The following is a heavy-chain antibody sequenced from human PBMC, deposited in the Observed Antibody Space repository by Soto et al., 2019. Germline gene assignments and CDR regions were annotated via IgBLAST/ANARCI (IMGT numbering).Heavy chain of an antibody. CDR1: GFTFSSYS. Sequence: EVQLLESGGGSVQPGGSLRLSCAASGFTFSSYSMSWVRQAPGKGLEWVSLITGSGSAKYYTASVKGRFTISRDNSKNTLYLPMNSLRADDPAVYPCAKAAGSNWGTDYFQYWGQGTLVTVSS. V-gene: IGHV3-23*01. J-gene: IGHJ1*01. D-gene: IGHD7-27*01. CDR3: AKAAGSNWGTDYFQY. CDR2: ITGSGSAK.